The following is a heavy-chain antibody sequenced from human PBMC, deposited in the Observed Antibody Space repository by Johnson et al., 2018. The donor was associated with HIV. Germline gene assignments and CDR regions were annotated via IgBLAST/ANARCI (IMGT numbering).Heavy chain of an antibody. CDR2: IRYDGRNK. Sequence: QVQLVESGGGVVQPGGSLRLSCAASGFTFSNFGMHWVRQAPGTGLEWVAFIRYDGRNKYYTDSVKGQFTMSRDDAKNSLYLQMSSLQTEDTAGYYCARRAYCGGCSYIGFDLWGQGTKVTVSS. V-gene: IGHV3-30*02. J-gene: IGHJ3*01. CDR3: ARRAYCGGCSYIGFDL. D-gene: IGHD2-21*01. CDR1: GFTFSNFG.